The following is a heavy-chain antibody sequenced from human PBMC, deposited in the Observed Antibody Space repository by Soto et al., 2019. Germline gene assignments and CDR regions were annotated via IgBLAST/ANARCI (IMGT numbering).Heavy chain of an antibody. CDR1: GYTFTGYY. J-gene: IGHJ6*02. CDR2: INPQTGGT. CDR3: ARERYQVISDGMDV. D-gene: IGHD2-2*01. Sequence: ASVKVSCKASGYTFTGYYIHWVREAPGRGLEWMGWINPQTGGTSYAQKFQGRVTLSRDTSINTAYLELSRLRFDDAAVYFCARERYQVISDGMDVWGQGTTVTVSS. V-gene: IGHV1-2*02.